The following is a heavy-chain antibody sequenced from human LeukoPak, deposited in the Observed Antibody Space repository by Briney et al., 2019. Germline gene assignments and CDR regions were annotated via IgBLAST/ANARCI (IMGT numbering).Heavy chain of an antibody. CDR2: IGTAGDT. Sequence: GGSLRLSCAASGFTFSSYDMHWVRQATGKGLEWVSAIGTAGDTYYPGSVKGRFTISRENAKNTLYLQMNSLRAEDTAVYYCAKSSRPYGDYMSWGQGTLVTVSS. CDR3: AKSSRPYGDYMS. V-gene: IGHV3-13*01. D-gene: IGHD4-17*01. CDR1: GFTFSSYD. J-gene: IGHJ5*02.